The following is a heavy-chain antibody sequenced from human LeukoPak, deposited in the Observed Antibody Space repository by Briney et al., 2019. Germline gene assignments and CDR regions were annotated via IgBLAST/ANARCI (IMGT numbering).Heavy chain of an antibody. CDR1: GYTFTGYY. V-gene: IGHV1-2*02. Sequence: ASVKVSCKASGYTFTGYYMHWVRQAPGQGLEWMGWINPNSGGTNYAQKFQGRVTMTRDTSISTAYMELSRLRSDDTAVYYCARETSQKGAHYMDVWGKGTTVTISS. CDR3: ARETSQKGAHYMDV. D-gene: IGHD3-16*01. J-gene: IGHJ6*03. CDR2: INPNSGGT.